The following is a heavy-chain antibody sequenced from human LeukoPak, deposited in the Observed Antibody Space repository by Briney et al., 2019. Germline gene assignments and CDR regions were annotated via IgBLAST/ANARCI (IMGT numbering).Heavy chain of an antibody. CDR2: ISGSGGST. J-gene: IGHJ4*02. Sequence: PGGSLRLSCAASAFTFSSYAMSWVRQAPGKGVEWVSSISGSGGSTYYADSVKGRFTISRDNSKNTVYLQMNSLRAEDTAVYYCAKDPQDSSGYFPVGTFDYWGQGTLVTVSS. CDR3: AKDPQDSSGYFPVGTFDY. D-gene: IGHD3-22*01. CDR1: AFTFSSYA. V-gene: IGHV3-23*01.